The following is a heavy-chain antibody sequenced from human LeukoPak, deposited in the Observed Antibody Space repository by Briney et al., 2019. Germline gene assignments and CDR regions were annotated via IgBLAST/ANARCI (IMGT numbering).Heavy chain of an antibody. CDR3: ARARDYKVDY. J-gene: IGHJ4*02. V-gene: IGHV4-59*01. Sequence: PSETLSLTCAVSGGSISSYYWSWIRQPPGKGLEWIGYIYYSGSTSGSTNYNPSLKSRVTISIDTSKNQFSLKLSSVTAADTAVYYCARARDYKVDYWGQGALVTVSS. D-gene: IGHD4-11*01. CDR2: IYYSGSTSGST. CDR1: GGSISSYY.